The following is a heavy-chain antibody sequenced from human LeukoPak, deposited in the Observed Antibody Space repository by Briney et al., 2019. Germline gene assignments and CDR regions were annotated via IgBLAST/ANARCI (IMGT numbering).Heavy chain of an antibody. D-gene: IGHD3-3*01. CDR3: ARSPLYDFWSGYYDY. CDR2: IYHSGST. CDR1: GYSISSGYY. V-gene: IGHV4-38-2*02. Sequence: SETLSLTRTVSGYSISSGYYWGWIRQPPGKGLEWIGSIYHSGSTYYNPSLKSRVTISVDTSKNQFSLKLSSVTAADTAVYYCARSPLYDFWSGYYDYWGQGTLVTVSS. J-gene: IGHJ4*02.